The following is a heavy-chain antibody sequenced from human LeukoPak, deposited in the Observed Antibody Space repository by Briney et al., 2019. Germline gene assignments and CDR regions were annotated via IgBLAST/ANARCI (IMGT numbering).Heavy chain of an antibody. Sequence: SQTLSLTCAVSGGSISSGGYSWSWIRQPPGKGLEWIGYIYHSGSTYYNPSLKSRVTISVDRSKNQFSLKLSSVTAADTAVYYCARGRGKRSFDYWGQGTLVTVSS. J-gene: IGHJ4*02. V-gene: IGHV4-30-2*01. CDR1: GGSISSGGYS. D-gene: IGHD3-10*01. CDR3: ARGRGKRSFDY. CDR2: IYHSGST.